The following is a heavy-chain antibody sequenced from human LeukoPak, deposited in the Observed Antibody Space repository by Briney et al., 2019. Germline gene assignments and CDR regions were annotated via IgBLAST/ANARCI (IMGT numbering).Heavy chain of an antibody. CDR2: IYTSGST. CDR3: ARDNDYVWGSVDY. CDR1: GGSITIYY. D-gene: IGHD3-16*01. Sequence: SETLSLTCTVSGGSITIYYWSWIRQPAGKGLEWIGRIYTSGSTNYNPSLKSRVTMSVDTSKNQFSLKLSSVTAADTAVYYCARDNDYVWGSVDYWGQGTLVTVSS. J-gene: IGHJ4*02. V-gene: IGHV4-4*07.